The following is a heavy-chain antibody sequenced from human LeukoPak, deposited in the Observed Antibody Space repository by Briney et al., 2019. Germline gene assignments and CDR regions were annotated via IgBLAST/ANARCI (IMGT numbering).Heavy chain of an antibody. Sequence: SSETLSLTCTVSGGSISSDDYYWSWIRQPPGKGLEWIGSIYYSGSTYYNPSLKSRVTISVDTSKNQFSLKLSSVTAADTAVYYCASRRVYYDSSGYCDAFDIWGQGTMVTVSS. V-gene: IGHV4-39*01. D-gene: IGHD3-22*01. CDR2: IYYSGST. CDR1: GGSISSDDYY. CDR3: ASRRVYYDSSGYCDAFDI. J-gene: IGHJ3*02.